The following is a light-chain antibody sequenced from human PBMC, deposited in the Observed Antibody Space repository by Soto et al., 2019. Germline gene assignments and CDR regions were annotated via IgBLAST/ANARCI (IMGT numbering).Light chain of an antibody. J-gene: IGKJ1*01. CDR3: KQYNSYSWT. CDR2: KAY. Sequence: DIQMTQSPSTLSGSVGDRVTITCRASQTISSWLAWYQQKPGKAPKLLIYKAYTLKSGVQSRFSDSGSGTEFTLTIRSLQPDDFATYYCKQYNSYSWTFGQGTKVDIK. CDR1: QTISSW. V-gene: IGKV1-5*03.